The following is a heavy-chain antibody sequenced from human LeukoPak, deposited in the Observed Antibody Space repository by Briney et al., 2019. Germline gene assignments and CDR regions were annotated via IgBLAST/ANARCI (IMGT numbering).Heavy chain of an antibody. Sequence: ASVKVSCKASGYTFTSYYMHWVRQAPGQGLEWMGLINPTGGSTGYAQKFQGRVTMTTDTSTSTAYMELRSLRSDDTAVYYCARAGMGWELLSDYWGQGTLVTVSS. CDR1: GYTFTSYY. D-gene: IGHD1-26*01. CDR3: ARAGMGWELLSDY. V-gene: IGHV1-46*01. CDR2: INPTGGST. J-gene: IGHJ4*02.